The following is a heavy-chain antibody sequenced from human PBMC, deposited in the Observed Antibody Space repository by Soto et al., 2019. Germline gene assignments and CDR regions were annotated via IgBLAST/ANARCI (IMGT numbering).Heavy chain of an antibody. J-gene: IGHJ6*02. CDR3: ARDSRSTTTYGLDV. Sequence: QLQLQESGSGQVKHSQTLYLNCAVSGGSISSVGNSWSWLRLPPGKGLEWIGYIYHGESTNYNPSLRSRVTISVDRAKNQLSLILKSVTPADTAVYYCARDSRSTTTYGLDVWGQGTTVTVSS. CDR1: GGSISSVGNS. V-gene: IGHV4-30-2*01. CDR2: IYHGEST. D-gene: IGHD4-4*01.